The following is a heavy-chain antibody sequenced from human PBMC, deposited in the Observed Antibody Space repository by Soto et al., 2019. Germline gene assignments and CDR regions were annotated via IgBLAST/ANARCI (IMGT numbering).Heavy chain of an antibody. J-gene: IGHJ5*02. CDR1: GYTFTSYG. CDR3: ARDTTSDSSGWPNWFDP. D-gene: IGHD6-19*01. CDR2: ISAYNGNT. V-gene: IGHV1-18*01. Sequence: ASVKVFCKASGYTFTSYGISWVRQAPGQGLEWMGWISAYNGNTNYAQKLQGRVTMTTDTSTSTAYMELRSLRSDDTAVYYCARDTTSDSSGWPNWFDPWGQGTLVTVSS.